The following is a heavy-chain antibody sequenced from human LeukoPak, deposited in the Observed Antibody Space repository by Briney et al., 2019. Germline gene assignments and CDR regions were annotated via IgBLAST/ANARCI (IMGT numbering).Heavy chain of an antibody. CDR3: ARHKTPHSSGYYLFDL. D-gene: IGHD3-22*01. CDR2: IYYSGST. CDR1: GGSISSYY. V-gene: IGHV4-59*08. Sequence: SETLSLTCTVSGGSISSYYWSWIRQPPGKGLEWIGYIYYSGSTNYNPSLESRVTISVDTSKNQFSLKLSSVTAADTAVYYCARHKTPHSSGYYLFDLWGRGTLVTGSS. J-gene: IGHJ2*01.